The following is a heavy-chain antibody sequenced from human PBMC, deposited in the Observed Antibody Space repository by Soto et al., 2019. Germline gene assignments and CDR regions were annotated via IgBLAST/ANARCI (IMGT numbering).Heavy chain of an antibody. CDR3: ARHVGYSYGLTINWFDP. D-gene: IGHD5-18*01. J-gene: IGHJ5*02. CDR2: IYYSGST. Sequence: PSETLCLTCTVSGGSISSSSYYWGWIRQPPGKGLEWIGSIYYSGSTYYNPSLKSRVTISVDTSKNQFSLKLSSVTAADTAVYYCARHVGYSYGLTINWFDPWGQGTLVTSPQ. CDR1: GGSISSSSYY. V-gene: IGHV4-39*01.